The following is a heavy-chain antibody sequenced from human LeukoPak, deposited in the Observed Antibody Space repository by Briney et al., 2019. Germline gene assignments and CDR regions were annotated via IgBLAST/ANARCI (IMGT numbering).Heavy chain of an antibody. Sequence: SETLSLTCTVSGASISTYYWSWIRQPPGKGLEWIGYVYHSGITHYNPSLKSRVTISVDTSKNQFSLKLTSVTAADTAVYYCASGPYPAAGTDHQFDYWGQGTLVTVFS. V-gene: IGHV4-59*01. CDR3: ASGPYPAAGTDHQFDY. J-gene: IGHJ4*02. CDR1: GASISTYY. D-gene: IGHD6-13*01. CDR2: VYHSGIT.